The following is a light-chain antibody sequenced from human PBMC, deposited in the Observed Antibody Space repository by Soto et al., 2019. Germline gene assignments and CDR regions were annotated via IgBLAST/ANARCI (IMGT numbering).Light chain of an antibody. CDR1: SSDVSAYNY. Sequence: QSVLTQPRSVSGSPGQSITISCTGTSSDVSAYNYVSWYQQHPGKAPKIMIYDVSKRPSGVPDRFSGSKSGNTASLTISGLQTEDEADYDCCSYAGGNTLIFGGGTKVTVL. CDR2: DVS. V-gene: IGLV2-11*01. J-gene: IGLJ2*01. CDR3: CSYAGGNTLI.